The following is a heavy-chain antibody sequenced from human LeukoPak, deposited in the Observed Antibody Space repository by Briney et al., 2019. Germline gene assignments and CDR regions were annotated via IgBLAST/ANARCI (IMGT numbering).Heavy chain of an antibody. J-gene: IGHJ4*02. CDR3: ARQVWFGESHFDY. CDR1: GGTFSSYA. CDR2: IIPIFGTA. V-gene: IGHV1-69*06. Sequence: ASVKVSCKASGGTFSSYAIRWVRQAPGQGLEWMGGIIPIFGTANYAQKFQGRVTITADKSTSTAYMELSSLRSEDTAVYYCARQVWFGESHFDYWGQGTLVTVSS. D-gene: IGHD3-10*01.